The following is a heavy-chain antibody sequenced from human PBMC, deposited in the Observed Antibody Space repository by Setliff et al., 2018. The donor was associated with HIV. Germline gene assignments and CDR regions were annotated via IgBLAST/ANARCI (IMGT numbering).Heavy chain of an antibody. CDR3: ARGLSIFGVATPGFYSFMDV. Sequence: ASVKVSCKASGYAFNNYAINWVRQAPGQRLEWMGRVNGGNGKTKYSQKFEGRFIISRDNSKNTVYLQMNSLRAEDTAVYYCARGLSIFGVATPGFYSFMDVWGKGTTVTVSS. CDR2: VNGGNGKT. J-gene: IGHJ6*03. V-gene: IGHV1-3*01. CDR1: GYAFNNYA. D-gene: IGHD3-3*01.